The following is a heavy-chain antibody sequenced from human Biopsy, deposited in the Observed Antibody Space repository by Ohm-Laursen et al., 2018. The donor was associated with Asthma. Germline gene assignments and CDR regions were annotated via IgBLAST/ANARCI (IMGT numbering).Heavy chain of an antibody. Sequence: SLRLSCSSSGFSFSNFAIHWGRQAPGKGLEWEGVISNYSSAQDYADSVKGRFTMDRANSKNTLDLQMNSLREEDTAVYYCVRDGTDDAFDIWGQGTVVSVSS. CDR3: VRDGTDDAFDI. CDR1: GFSFSNFA. CDR2: ISNYSSAQ. J-gene: IGHJ3*02. D-gene: IGHD1-1*01. V-gene: IGHV3-30*01.